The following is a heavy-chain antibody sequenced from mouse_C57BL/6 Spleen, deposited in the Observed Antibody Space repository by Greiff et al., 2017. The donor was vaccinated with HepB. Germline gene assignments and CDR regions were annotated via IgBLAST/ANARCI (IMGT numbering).Heavy chain of an antibody. V-gene: IGHV5-16*01. CDR1: GFTFSDYY. J-gene: IGHJ1*03. Sequence: DVMLVESEGGLVQPGSSMKLSCTASGFTFSDYYMAWVRQVPEKGLEWVANINYDGSSTYYLDSLKSRFIISRDNAKNILYLQMSSLKSEDTATYYCAREGITTVVGNWYFDVWGTGTTVTVSS. D-gene: IGHD1-1*01. CDR2: INYDGSST. CDR3: AREGITTVVGNWYFDV.